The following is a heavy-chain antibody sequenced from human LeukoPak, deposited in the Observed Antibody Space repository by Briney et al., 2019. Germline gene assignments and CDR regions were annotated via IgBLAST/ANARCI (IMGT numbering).Heavy chain of an antibody. V-gene: IGHV1-46*01. CDR2: INPTGGST. CDR3: ARVRISGYSYGYYYYCAMDV. CDR1: GYTFTSYY. Sequence: GASVNVSCKASGYTFTSYYIHWVRQAPGQGLEWMGIINPTGGSTTYAQKFQGRVTMTRDTSTSTVYMELSSLRSEDTAVYYCARVRISGYSYGYYYYCAMDVWGQGTTVTVSS. D-gene: IGHD5-18*01. J-gene: IGHJ6*02.